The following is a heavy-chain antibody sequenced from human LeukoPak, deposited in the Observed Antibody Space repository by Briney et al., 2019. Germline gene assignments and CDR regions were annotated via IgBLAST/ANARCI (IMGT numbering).Heavy chain of an antibody. CDR3: ARDKGNSNYFDY. D-gene: IGHD1/OR15-1a*01. Sequence: GASVKASCKASGGTFSSYAISWVRQAPGQGLEWMGRIIPILGIANYAQKFQGRVTITADKSTSTAYMELSSLRSEDTAVYYCARDKGNSNYFDYWGQGTLVTVSS. J-gene: IGHJ4*02. CDR1: GGTFSSYA. CDR2: IIPILGIA. V-gene: IGHV1-69*04.